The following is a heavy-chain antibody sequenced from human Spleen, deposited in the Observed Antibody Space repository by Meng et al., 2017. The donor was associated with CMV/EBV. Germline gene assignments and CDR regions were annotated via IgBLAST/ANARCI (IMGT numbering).Heavy chain of an antibody. CDR2: ISSGGSTI. CDR3: AKGSGDSSYRPDF. J-gene: IGHJ4*02. V-gene: IGHV3-48*03. Sequence: GESLKISCAVSGFTFRSYEMNWVRQAPGKGLEWVSYISSGGSTIYYADSVKGRFTISRDNSKNTLYLQMNSLRAEDTAVYYCAKGSGDSSYRPDFWGQGTLVTVSS. D-gene: IGHD6-6*01. CDR1: GFTFRSYE.